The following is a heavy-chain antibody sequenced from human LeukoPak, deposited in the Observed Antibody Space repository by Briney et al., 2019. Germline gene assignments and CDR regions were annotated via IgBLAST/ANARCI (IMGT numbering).Heavy chain of an antibody. CDR3: ARDFVTTVTPTHAYYYYYYMDV. Sequence: SVKVSCKASGGTFSSYAISWVRQAPGQGLEWMGGIISIFGTANYAQKFQGRVTITTDESTSTAYMELSSLRSEGTAVYYCARDFVTTVTPTHAYYYYYYMDVWGKGTTVTVSS. J-gene: IGHJ6*03. V-gene: IGHV1-69*05. CDR2: IISIFGTA. CDR1: GGTFSSYA. D-gene: IGHD4-11*01.